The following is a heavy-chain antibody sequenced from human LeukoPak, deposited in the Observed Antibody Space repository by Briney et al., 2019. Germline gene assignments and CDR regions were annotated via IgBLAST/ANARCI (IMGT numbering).Heavy chain of an antibody. J-gene: IGHJ4*02. CDR3: ARAAALLWFVPPSVFDY. V-gene: IGHV4-34*01. Sequence: SETLSLTCAVYGGSFSGYYWSWIRQPPGKGLEWIGEINHSGSTYYSPSLKSRVTISVDTSKNQFSLKLSSVTAADTAVYYCARAAALLWFVPPSVFDYWGQGTLVTVSS. D-gene: IGHD3-10*01. CDR1: GGSFSGYY. CDR2: INHSGST.